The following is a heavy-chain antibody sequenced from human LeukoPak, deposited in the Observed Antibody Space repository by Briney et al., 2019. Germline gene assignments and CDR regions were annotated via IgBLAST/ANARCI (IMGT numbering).Heavy chain of an antibody. Sequence: GGSLRLSCAASGFTFSNAWMSWVRQAPGKGLERVGRIKSKTDGGTTDYAAPVKGRFTISRDDSKNTLYLQMNSLKTEGTAVYYCTTDQNCYDRSGYSYSFNYGGQGTLVTVSS. CDR3: TTDQNCYDRSGYSYSFNY. V-gene: IGHV3-15*01. D-gene: IGHD3-22*01. J-gene: IGHJ4*02. CDR2: IKSKTDGGTT. CDR1: GFTFSNAW.